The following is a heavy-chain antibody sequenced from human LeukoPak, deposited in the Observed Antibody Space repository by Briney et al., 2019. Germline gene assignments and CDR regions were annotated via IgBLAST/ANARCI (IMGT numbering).Heavy chain of an antibody. J-gene: IGHJ5*02. CDR2: ISYDGSNK. CDR1: GFTFSNYA. CDR3: ARDSVSMVRGVMGIS. Sequence: GGSLRLSCAASGFTFSNYAMHWVRQAPGKGLEWVAVISYDGSNKYYADSVKGRFTISRDNSKNTLYLQMNTLRAEGTAVYYCARDSVSMVRGVMGISWGQGTLVTVSS. D-gene: IGHD3-10*01. V-gene: IGHV3-30-3*01.